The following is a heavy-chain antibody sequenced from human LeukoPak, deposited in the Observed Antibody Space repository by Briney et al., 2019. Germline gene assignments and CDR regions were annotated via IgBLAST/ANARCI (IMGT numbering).Heavy chain of an antibody. CDR1: GGSFGAYY. CDR2: INPSGST. Sequence: PSETLSLTCAVYGGSFGAYYWSWIRQPPGKGLEWIGEINPSGSTNSNPSLKSRVIISVDTSKNQFSLRLSSVTAADTAVYYCAREADSASWYGDYYPYYMDVWGTGTTVTVSS. J-gene: IGHJ6*03. CDR3: AREADSASWYGDYYPYYMDV. V-gene: IGHV4-34*01. D-gene: IGHD6-13*01.